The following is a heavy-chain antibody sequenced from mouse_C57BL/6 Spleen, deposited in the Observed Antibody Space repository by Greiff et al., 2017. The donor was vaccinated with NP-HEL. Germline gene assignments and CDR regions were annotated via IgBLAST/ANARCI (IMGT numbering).Heavy chain of an antibody. J-gene: IGHJ4*01. Sequence: QVTLKVSGPGILQPSQTLSLTCSFSGFSLSTFGMGVGWIRQPSGKGLEWLAHIWWDDDKYYNPALKSRLTISKDTSKNQVFLKIAHVDTADTATYYCAPIIYYDYDGDYYAMDYWGQGTSVTVSS. CDR3: APIIYYDYDGDYYAMDY. CDR1: GFSLSTFGMG. V-gene: IGHV8-8*01. D-gene: IGHD2-4*01. CDR2: IWWDDDK.